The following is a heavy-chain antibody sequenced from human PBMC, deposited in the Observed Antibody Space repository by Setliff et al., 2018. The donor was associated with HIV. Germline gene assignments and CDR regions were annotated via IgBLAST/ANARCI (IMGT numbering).Heavy chain of an antibody. CDR1: GGSFSGYY. CDR3: ARGGGYDRSGYYPFDY. V-gene: IGHV4-34*01. Sequence: PSETLSLTCAVYGGSFSGYYWSWIRQPPGKGLEWIGEINHSGSTNYNPSLKSRVTMSVDTSKNQFSLKLSSVPAADTAVYYCARGGGYDRSGYYPFDYWGQGTPVTVSS. D-gene: IGHD3-22*01. CDR2: INHSGST. J-gene: IGHJ4*02.